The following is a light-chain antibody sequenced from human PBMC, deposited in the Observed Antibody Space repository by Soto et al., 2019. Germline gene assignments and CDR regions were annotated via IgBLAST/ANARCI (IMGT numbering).Light chain of an antibody. CDR1: QSIRTS. CDR3: QQYDSLPST. CDR2: DAS. V-gene: IGKV1-33*01. J-gene: IGKJ3*01. Sequence: DIHMTQSPSSLSASVGYRFTITCRTSQSIRTSLNWYQQTPGKAPKLLTYDASDLETVVPSRFSGTGSGTDFTFTISNVQPEDTATYYCQQYDSLPSTFGPGTKVDIK.